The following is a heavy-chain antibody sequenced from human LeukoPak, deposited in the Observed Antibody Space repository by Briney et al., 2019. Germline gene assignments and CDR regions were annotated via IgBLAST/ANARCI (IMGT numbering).Heavy chain of an antibody. V-gene: IGHV1-18*01. D-gene: IGHD3-10*01. CDR3: ARDSPDGSGTYYNISRDY. Sequence: GASEKVSRKPSVYTFSSYGISWVRQAPGPGLELVGWISVYDGNKNYRQKLRGRVTMTTDTYTSTAYMDLMSLTSDDTAIYYCARDSPDGSGTYYNISRDYGGEGALV. CDR1: VYTFSSYG. CDR2: ISVYDGNK. J-gene: IGHJ4*02.